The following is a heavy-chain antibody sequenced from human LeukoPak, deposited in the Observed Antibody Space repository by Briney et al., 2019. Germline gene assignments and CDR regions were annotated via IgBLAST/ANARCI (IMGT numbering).Heavy chain of an antibody. V-gene: IGHV4-39*07. CDR3: ARVRIGGAWFDT. J-gene: IGHJ5*02. D-gene: IGHD3-10*01. Sequence: SETLSLTCTVSGDSISTRTYHWGWIRQPPGKGLEWIGTIYYSGSTYYNASLKSRVTITVATSKNQLSLKLSSVTPPDTAVLYCARVRIGGAWFDTWGLGKLVTVSS. CDR1: GDSISTRTYH. CDR2: IYYSGST.